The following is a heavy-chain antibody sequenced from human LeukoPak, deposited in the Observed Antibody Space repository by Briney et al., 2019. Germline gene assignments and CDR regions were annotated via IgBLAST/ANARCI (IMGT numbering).Heavy chain of an antibody. CDR1: GFTFSSYE. D-gene: IGHD3-10*01. V-gene: IGHV3-48*03. J-gene: IGHJ4*02. CDR2: ISSSGSTI. CDR3: ARDPFYYGWFGELSADY. Sequence: GGSLRLSCAASGFTFSSYEMNWVRQAPGKGLEWVSYISSSGSTIYYADSVKGRFTISRDNAKNSLYLQMNSLRAEDTAVYYCARDPFYYGWFGELSADYWGQGTLVTVSS.